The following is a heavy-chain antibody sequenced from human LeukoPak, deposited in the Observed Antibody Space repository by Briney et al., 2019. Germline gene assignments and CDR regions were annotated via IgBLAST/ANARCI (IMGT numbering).Heavy chain of an antibody. J-gene: IGHJ4*02. Sequence: SETLSLTCTVSGYSISSGYYWGWIRQPPGKGLEWIANIYHSGNTYYNPSLKSRVTISVDTSRNQFSLKLSSVTAADTAVYYCARIEYSGYDFRGGADYWGQGTLVTVSS. V-gene: IGHV4-38-2*02. D-gene: IGHD5-12*01. CDR1: GYSISSGYY. CDR3: ARIEYSGYDFRGGADY. CDR2: IYHSGNT.